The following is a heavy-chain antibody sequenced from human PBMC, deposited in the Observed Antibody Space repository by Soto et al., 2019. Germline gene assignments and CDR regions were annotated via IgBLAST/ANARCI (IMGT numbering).Heavy chain of an antibody. D-gene: IGHD3-16*01. J-gene: IGHJ4*02. CDR1: GYSFTINW. CDR2: INPADSDI. Sequence: GESPKISCQGSGYSFTINWIGWVRQMPGKGLEWMGIINPADSDIKYSPSFQGQVTISADKSIGTAYLQWSSLKASDTAMYYCARQQRDDASRKIDCWGQGTLVTVSS. V-gene: IGHV5-51*01. CDR3: ARQQRDDASRKIDC.